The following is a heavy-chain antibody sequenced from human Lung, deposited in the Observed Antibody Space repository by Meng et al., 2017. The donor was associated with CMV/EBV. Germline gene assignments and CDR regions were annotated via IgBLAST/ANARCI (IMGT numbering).Heavy chain of an antibody. D-gene: IGHD6-25*01. V-gene: IGHV3-30*04. J-gene: IGHJ4*02. CDR2: ISIDGSSK. Sequence: GGSLRLSCAASGFTFSSYDMNWVRQAPGKALEWVAVISIDGSSKFYADSMKGRFTISRDNSKNTLCLQVNSLRPEDTAVYYCTRRADYFDYWGPGTLVTVSS. CDR3: TRRADYFDY. CDR1: GFTFSSYD.